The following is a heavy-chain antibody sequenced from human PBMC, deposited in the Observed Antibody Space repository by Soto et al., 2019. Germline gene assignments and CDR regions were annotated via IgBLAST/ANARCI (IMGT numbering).Heavy chain of an antibody. D-gene: IGHD2-8*01. J-gene: IGHJ5*02. V-gene: IGHV1-8*01. Sequence: QVQLVQSGAEVKKPGASVKVSCKASGYTFTSYDINWVRQATGQGLEWMGWMNPNSGNTGYAQKVQGRVTLTRNTDLSTAYMELSSLRSEDTAVYYCARERGYCTNGVCSNWFDPWGQGTLVTVSS. CDR3: ARERGYCTNGVCSNWFDP. CDR2: MNPNSGNT. CDR1: GYTFTSYD.